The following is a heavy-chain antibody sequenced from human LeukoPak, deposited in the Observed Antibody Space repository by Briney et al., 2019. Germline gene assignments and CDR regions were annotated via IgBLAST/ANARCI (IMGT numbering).Heavy chain of an antibody. D-gene: IGHD6-19*01. V-gene: IGHV4-34*01. CDR2: INHSGST. CDR3: ARVEYSSGPDY. Sequence: SETLSLTCAVYGGSFSGYYWSWIRQPPGKGLEWIGEINHSGSTNYNLSLKSRVTISVDTSKNQFSLKLSSVTAADTAVYYCARVEYSSGPDYWGQGTLVTVSS. J-gene: IGHJ4*02. CDR1: GGSFSGYY.